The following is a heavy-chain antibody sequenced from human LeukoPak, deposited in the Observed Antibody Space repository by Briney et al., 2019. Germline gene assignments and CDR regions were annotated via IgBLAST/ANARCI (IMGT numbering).Heavy chain of an antibody. Sequence: GGSLRLSCAASGFAFSFSTMNWVRQAPGKGLEWVSFISGSSSTIYYADSVKGRFTISRDNAKNSLYLQMNSLRDEDTAVYYCATDSNYAFDIWGQGTMVTVSS. CDR3: ATDSNYAFDI. V-gene: IGHV3-48*02. D-gene: IGHD2-8*01. J-gene: IGHJ3*02. CDR1: GFAFSFST. CDR2: ISGSSSTI.